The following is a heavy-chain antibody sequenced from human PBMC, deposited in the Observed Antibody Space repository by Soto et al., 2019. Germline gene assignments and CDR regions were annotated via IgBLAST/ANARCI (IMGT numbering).Heavy chain of an antibody. CDR3: ARQPPVGYCSSTSCYGRNWFDP. CDR2: IDPSDSYT. V-gene: IGHV5-10-1*01. D-gene: IGHD2-2*01. Sequence: GESLKISCKGSGYSFTSYWISWVRQMPGKGLEWMGRIDPSDSYTNYSPSFQGHVTISADKSISTAYLQWGSLKASDTAMYYCARQPPVGYCSSTSCYGRNWFDPWGQGTLVTVSS. J-gene: IGHJ5*02. CDR1: GYSFTSYW.